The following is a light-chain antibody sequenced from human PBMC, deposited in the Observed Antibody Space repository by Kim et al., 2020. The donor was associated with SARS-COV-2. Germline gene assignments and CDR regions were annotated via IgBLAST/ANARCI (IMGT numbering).Light chain of an antibody. CDR2: LNIDGSH. Sequence: SFKLTCTLSSEHSSYAFEWHQQQPKKGPRYLMNLNIDGSHTKGDGIPDRFSGSSSGTERYLTISSLPSEDEADYYCQTWDTAIHWVFGGGTQLTVL. V-gene: IGLV4-69*01. J-gene: IGLJ3*02. CDR1: SEHSSYA. CDR3: QTWDTAIHWV.